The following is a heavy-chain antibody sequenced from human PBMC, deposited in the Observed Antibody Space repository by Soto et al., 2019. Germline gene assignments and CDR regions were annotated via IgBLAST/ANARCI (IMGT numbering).Heavy chain of an antibody. D-gene: IGHD1-1*01. CDR2: IYYSGST. J-gene: IGHJ4*02. V-gene: IGHV4-61*01. CDR3: TSGIISKDY. Sequence: LSLTCTVSGGSVSSGSYYWSWIRQPPGKGLEWIGYIYYSGSTNYNPSLKSRVTISVDTSKNQFSLKLSSVTAADTAVYYCTSGIISKDYWGQGTLGTVSS. CDR1: GGSVSSGSYY.